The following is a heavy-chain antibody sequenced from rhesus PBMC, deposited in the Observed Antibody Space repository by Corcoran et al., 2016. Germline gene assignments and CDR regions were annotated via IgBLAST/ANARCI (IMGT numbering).Heavy chain of an antibody. J-gene: IGHJ4*01. CDR2: ILGSCTST. V-gene: IGHV4-169*02. Sequence: QVQLQESGPGLVKPSETISVTWAVSGGSFSNKYWSWNRQASGQGMKWIGNILGSCTSTHSYPSLKMRGTLAVDTSKNQFSLKVNSMTAADTAVYYCASDHWGSVDYWGQGVLVTVSS. CDR3: ASDHWGSVDY. D-gene: IGHD7-45*01. CDR1: GGSFSNKY.